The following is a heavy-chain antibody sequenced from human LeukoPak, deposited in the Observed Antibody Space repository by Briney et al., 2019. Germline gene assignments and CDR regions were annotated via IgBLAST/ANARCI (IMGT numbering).Heavy chain of an antibody. V-gene: IGHV4-34*01. CDR2: TTHSGST. J-gene: IGHJ4*02. D-gene: IGHD6-19*01. CDR1: NYTMNSGYY. CDR3: ARGPAYSWLRSGSVCFFDF. Sequence: SETLSLTCKVSNYTMNSGYYWSWIRQTPGNGLEWIGETTHSGSTDYSPSLKSRVSVSVDTSKNQFSLRLTSVTAADTAVYYCARGPAYSWLRSGSVCFFDFWGQGVLVTVSS.